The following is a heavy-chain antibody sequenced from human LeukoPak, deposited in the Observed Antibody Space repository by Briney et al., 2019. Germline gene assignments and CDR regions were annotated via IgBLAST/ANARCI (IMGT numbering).Heavy chain of an antibody. CDR3: AKAPPNSSGWYVGDYYYGMDV. J-gene: IGHJ6*02. CDR1: GFTFSSYG. V-gene: IGHV3-30*18. CDR2: ISYDGSNK. D-gene: IGHD6-19*01. Sequence: GGSLRLSCAASGFTFSSYGMHWVRQAPGKGLEWVAVISYDGSNKYYADSVKGRFTISRDNSKNTLYLQMNSLRAEDTAVYYCAKAPPNSSGWYVGDYYYGMDVWGQGTTVTVSS.